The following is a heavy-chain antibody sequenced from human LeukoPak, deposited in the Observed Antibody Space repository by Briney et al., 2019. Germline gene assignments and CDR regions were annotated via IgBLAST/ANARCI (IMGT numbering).Heavy chain of an antibody. CDR3: ATDDYMDV. V-gene: IGHV3-15*01. CDR2: IKSKTYGGTI. CDR1: VFTFFNVW. Sequence: TGGSLRLSCAASVFTFFNVWMSWVRQAPGKGLEWVGRIKSKTYGGTIDYAAPVKGRFTISRDDSKNTMYLQMNSLKAEDTGVYYCATDDYMDVWGKGTSVTVSS. J-gene: IGHJ6*03.